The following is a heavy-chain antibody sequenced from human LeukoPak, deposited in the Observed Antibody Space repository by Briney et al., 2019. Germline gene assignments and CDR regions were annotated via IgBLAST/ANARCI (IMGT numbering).Heavy chain of an antibody. CDR2: INTNTGHP. Sequence: ASVKVSCKASGYTFTTYGMNWVRQAPGQGLEWMGWINTNTGHPTYAQDFTGRFVFSLDTSVSTAYLQISSLKAEDTAVYYCARVGPILGQWLPNDYWGQGTLVTVSS. CDR3: ARVGPILGQWLPNDY. J-gene: IGHJ4*02. D-gene: IGHD3-22*01. CDR1: GYTFTTYG. V-gene: IGHV7-4-1*02.